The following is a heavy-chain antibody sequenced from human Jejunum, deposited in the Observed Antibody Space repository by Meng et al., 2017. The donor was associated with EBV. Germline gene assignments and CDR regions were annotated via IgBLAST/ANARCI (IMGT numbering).Heavy chain of an antibody. D-gene: IGHD6-13*01. J-gene: IGHJ1*01. V-gene: IGHV6-1*01. CDR1: GDSVSSNSAT. CDR3: AGGAAAGTGSGFQH. Sequence: QVQPQQSGPGLVKPSQTLSLTCAIPGDSVSSNSATWHWVRQSPSRGLEWLGRTYYRSKSYNDYAVSVKSRITINPDTSKNQFSLQLNSVTPEDTAVYYCAGGAAAGTGSGFQHWGQGTLVTVSS. CDR2: TYYRSKSYN.